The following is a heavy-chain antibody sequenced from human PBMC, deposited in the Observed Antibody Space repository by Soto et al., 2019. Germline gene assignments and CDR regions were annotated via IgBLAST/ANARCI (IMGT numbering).Heavy chain of an antibody. Sequence: QVQLVQSGAEVKKPGASVKVSCKASGYTFTSYAMHWVRQAPGQRLEWSGWINAGNGNTKYSQKFQVRVTITRDTSSRTAYMDLSILRSADTAVYDCARSIVVVTAADYWGQGTLVTVSS. J-gene: IGHJ4*02. V-gene: IGHV1-3*01. CDR2: INAGNGNT. CDR1: GYTFTSYA. CDR3: ARSIVVVTAADY. D-gene: IGHD2-21*02.